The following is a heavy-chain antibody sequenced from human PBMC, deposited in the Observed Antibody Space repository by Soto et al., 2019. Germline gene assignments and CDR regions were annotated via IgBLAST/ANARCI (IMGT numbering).Heavy chain of an antibody. Sequence: SEKLSLTCTVSGGSISSSSYYWGWIRQPPGKGLEWIGSIYYSGSTYYNPSLKSRVTISVDTSKNQFSLKLSSVTAADTAVYYCARRLISSRSPVGDFVTYCGQATLGAVSS. CDR1: GGSISSSSYY. D-gene: IGHD3-10*01. CDR3: ARRLISSRSPVGDFVTY. J-gene: IGHJ1*01. V-gene: IGHV4-39*01. CDR2: IYYSGST.